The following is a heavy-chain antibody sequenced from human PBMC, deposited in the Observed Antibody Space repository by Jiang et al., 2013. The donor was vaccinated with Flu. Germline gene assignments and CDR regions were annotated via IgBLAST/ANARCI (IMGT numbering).Heavy chain of an antibody. D-gene: IGHD2-15*01. CDR1: TFTSYD. Sequence: TFTSYDINWVRQATGQGLEWMGWMNPNSGNTGYAQKFQGRVTMTRNTSISTAYMELSSLRSEDTAVYYCARGVVAATGWFDPWGQGTLVTVSS. CDR2: MNPNSGNT. V-gene: IGHV1-8*01. CDR3: ARGVVAATGWFDP. J-gene: IGHJ5*02.